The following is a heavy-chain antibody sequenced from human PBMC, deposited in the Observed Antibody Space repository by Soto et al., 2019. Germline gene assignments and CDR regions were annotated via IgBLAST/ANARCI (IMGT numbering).Heavy chain of an antibody. CDR3: ARGRPWELYDY. CDR1: GVSISTYY. Sequence: SATLSLTCTVSGVSISTYYWSWIRQPPGKGLEWVGYIYYSGSTNYNPSLKSRVTIAVDTSNNQFSLKLSSMTAADTAVYYCARGRPWELYDYWGQGTLVTVS. V-gene: IGHV4-59*12. J-gene: IGHJ4*02. CDR2: IYYSGST. D-gene: IGHD1-7*01.